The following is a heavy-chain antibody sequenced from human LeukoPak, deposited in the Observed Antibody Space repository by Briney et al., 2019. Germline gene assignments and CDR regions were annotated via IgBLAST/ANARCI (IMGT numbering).Heavy chain of an antibody. CDR1: GGSISSSSYY. V-gene: IGHV4-39*07. D-gene: IGHD3-22*01. CDR2: IYYSGST. J-gene: IGHJ4*02. Sequence: SETLSLTCTVSGGSISSSSYYWGWIRQPPGKGLEWIGSIYYSGSTNYNPSLKSRVTISVDTSKKQFSLKLSSVTAADTAVYYCVTYYFDSSGPKKNYWGQGTLVTVSS. CDR3: VTYYFDSSGPKKNY.